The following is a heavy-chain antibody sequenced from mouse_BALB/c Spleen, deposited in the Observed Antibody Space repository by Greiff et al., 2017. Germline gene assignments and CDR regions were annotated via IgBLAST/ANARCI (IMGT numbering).Heavy chain of an antibody. Sequence: QVQLQQSGPELVKPGASVRISCKASGYTFTSYYIYWVKQRPGQGLEWIGWIYPGNVNTKYNEKFKGKATLTADKSSSTAYMQLSSLTSEDSAVYFCARGAMITTTNWGQGTLVTVSA. V-gene: IGHV1S56*01. CDR1: GYTFTSYY. D-gene: IGHD2-4*01. CDR2: IYPGNVNT. CDR3: ARGAMITTTN. J-gene: IGHJ3*01.